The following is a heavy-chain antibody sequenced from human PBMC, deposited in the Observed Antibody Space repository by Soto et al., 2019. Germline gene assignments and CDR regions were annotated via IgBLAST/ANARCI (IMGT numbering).Heavy chain of an antibody. CDR3: ARSPRAARTFSYYYYYGMDV. V-gene: IGHV3-48*02. CDR2: ISSSSSTI. J-gene: IGHJ6*02. CDR1: GFTFSSYS. Sequence: PGGSLRLSCAASGFTFSSYSMNWVRQAPGKGLEWVSYISSSSSTIYYADSVKGRFTISRDNAKNSLYLQMNSLRDEDTAVYYCARSPRAARTFSYYYYYGMDVWGQGTTVTVSS. D-gene: IGHD6-6*01.